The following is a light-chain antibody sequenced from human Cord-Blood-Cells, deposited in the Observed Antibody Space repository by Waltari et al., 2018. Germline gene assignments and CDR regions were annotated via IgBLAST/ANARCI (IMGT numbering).Light chain of an antibody. CDR3: QQRSNWPRT. Sequence: EIVLTQSPATLSLSPGERATLSYRASQRVSSYLAWYQQKPGQAPRLLIYDSSNMATGIPARFSGSGSGTDFTLTISSLEPEDFAVYYCQQRSNWPRTFGQGTKVEIK. CDR1: QRVSSY. CDR2: DSS. J-gene: IGKJ1*01. V-gene: IGKV3-11*01.